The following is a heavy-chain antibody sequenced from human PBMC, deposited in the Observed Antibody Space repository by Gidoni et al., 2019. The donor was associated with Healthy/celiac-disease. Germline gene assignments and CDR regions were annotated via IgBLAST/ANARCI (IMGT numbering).Heavy chain of an antibody. CDR2: IYPRDSDT. D-gene: IGHD3-22*01. CDR1: GYSFTSYW. J-gene: IGHJ3*02. CDR3: ARTPPFSGYYCVGAFDI. V-gene: IGHV5-51*01. Sequence: EVQLVQSGAEVKKHGESLKISCKGSGYSFTSYWIGWVRQMPGKGLEWMGIIYPRDSDTRYSPSFQGQVTISADKSISTAYLQWSSLKASDTAMYYCARTPPFSGYYCVGAFDIWGQGTMVTVSS.